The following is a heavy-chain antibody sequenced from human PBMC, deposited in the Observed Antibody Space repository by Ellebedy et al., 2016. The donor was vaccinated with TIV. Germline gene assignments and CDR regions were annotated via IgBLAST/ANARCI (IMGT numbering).Heavy chain of an antibody. V-gene: IGHV5-51*01. CDR1: VYSFTSYW. D-gene: IGHD3-3*01. CDR3: ARGYDFWSGSSYYMDV. Sequence: KVSCXGSVYSFTSYWIGWVRQMPGKGLEWMGIIYPGDSDTRYSPSFQGQVTISADKSISTAYLQWSSLKASDTAMYYCARGYDFWSGSSYYMDVWGKGTTVTVSS. J-gene: IGHJ6*03. CDR2: IYPGDSDT.